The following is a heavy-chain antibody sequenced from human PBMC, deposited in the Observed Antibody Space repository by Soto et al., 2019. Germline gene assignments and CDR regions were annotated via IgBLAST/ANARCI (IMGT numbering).Heavy chain of an antibody. CDR3: ARYIAARHPDPLYGMDV. CDR2: IWYDGSNK. D-gene: IGHD6-6*01. Sequence: GGSLRLSCAASGFTFSSYGMHWVRQAPGKGLEWVAVIWYDGSNKYYADSVKGRFTISRDNSKNTLYLQMNSLRAEDTAVYYCARYIAARHPDPLYGMDVWGQGTTVTVSS. J-gene: IGHJ6*02. V-gene: IGHV3-33*01. CDR1: GFTFSSYG.